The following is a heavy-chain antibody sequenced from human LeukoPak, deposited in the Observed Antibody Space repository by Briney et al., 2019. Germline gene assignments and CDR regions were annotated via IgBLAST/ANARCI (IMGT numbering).Heavy chain of an antibody. Sequence: PSQTLSLTCTVSGGSISSGGYYWSWIRQPPGKGLEWIGYIYHSGSTYYNPSLKSRVTISVDRSKNQFSLKLSSVTAADTAVYYCARAAPMIVVVIPSFFDYWGQGTLVTVSS. CDR1: GGSISSGGYY. CDR2: IYHSGST. D-gene: IGHD3-22*01. J-gene: IGHJ4*02. V-gene: IGHV4-30-2*01. CDR3: ARAAPMIVVVIPSFFDY.